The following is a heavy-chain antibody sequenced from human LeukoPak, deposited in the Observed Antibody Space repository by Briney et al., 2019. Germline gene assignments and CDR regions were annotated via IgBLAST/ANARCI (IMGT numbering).Heavy chain of an antibody. V-gene: IGHV4-4*07. D-gene: IGHD6-13*01. CDR1: GGSISSYY. CDR3: ARDPSPRGAAGTPPCFDY. Sequence: SETLSLTCTASGGSISSYYWSWIRQPAGKGLEWIGRIYTSGSTNYNPSLKSRVTMSVDTSKNQFSLKLSSVTAADTAVYYCARDPSPRGAAGTPPCFDYWGQGTLVTVSS. J-gene: IGHJ4*02. CDR2: IYTSGST.